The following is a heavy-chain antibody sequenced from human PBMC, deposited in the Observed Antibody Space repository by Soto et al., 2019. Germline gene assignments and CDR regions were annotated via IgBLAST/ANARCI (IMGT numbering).Heavy chain of an antibody. J-gene: IGHJ4*02. CDR2: ISGSGGST. CDR1: GFTFSSYA. D-gene: IGHD3-16*02. CDR3: AKGVRLGELSPSDY. Sequence: EVQLLESGGGLVQPGGSLRLSCAASGFTFSSYAMSWVRQAPGKGLEWVSAISGSGGSTYYADSVKGRFTISRDTSKNTLYLQLNSLRAEDTAVYYCAKGVRLGELSPSDYWGQGTLVTVSS. V-gene: IGHV3-23*01.